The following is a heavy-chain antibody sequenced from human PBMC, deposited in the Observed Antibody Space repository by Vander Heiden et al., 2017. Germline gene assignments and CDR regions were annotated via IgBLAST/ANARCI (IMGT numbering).Heavy chain of an antibody. CDR3: ATDHPSSGWPCFDL. D-gene: IGHD6-19*01. CDR1: DFDISTSA. V-gene: IGHV3-23*01. CDR2: VTRQSTT. Sequence: EVQLLEAGGGLVQPGGSLRLSCAGPDFDISTSAMSWVRQAPGEGLEWVASVTRQSTTYYANSVRGRFTISRDNAENTVYLQMNSLRAADTAVYYCATDHPSSGWPCFDLWGRGTLVSVSS. J-gene: IGHJ4*01.